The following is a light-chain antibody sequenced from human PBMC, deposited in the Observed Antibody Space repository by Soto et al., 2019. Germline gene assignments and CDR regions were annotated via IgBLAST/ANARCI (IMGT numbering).Light chain of an antibody. J-gene: IGKJ5*01. V-gene: IGKV3-20*01. CDR1: QSVSSSY. CDR2: GAS. Sequence: EIVLTQSPGTLSLSPGDRATLSCGASQSVSSSYLAWYQQKPGQAPRLLIYGASSRATGIPDRFSGSGSGTDFTLTISRLEPEDFPLYYCQQYGSSITFGQGTRLEIK. CDR3: QQYGSSIT.